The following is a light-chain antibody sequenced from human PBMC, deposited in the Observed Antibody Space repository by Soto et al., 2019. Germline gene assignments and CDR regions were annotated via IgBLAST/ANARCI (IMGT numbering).Light chain of an antibody. CDR3: QHYGTSGL. V-gene: IGKV3-20*01. Sequence: EIVLTQSPGTLSLSPGERATLSCRASQSVSDSYLAWYQQKPVQAPSLLTYASSRAPGIPDRFSGSGSGTDFTLTISRLEPEDLAVYYCQHYGTSGLFGPGTTVDIK. J-gene: IGKJ3*01. CDR2: AS. CDR1: QSVSDSY.